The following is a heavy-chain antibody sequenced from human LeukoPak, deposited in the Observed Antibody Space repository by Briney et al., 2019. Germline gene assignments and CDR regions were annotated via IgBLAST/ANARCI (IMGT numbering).Heavy chain of an antibody. CDR1: GFTFRTCA. J-gene: IGHJ3*01. CDR3: AKVLWFGVSAPQAFDF. D-gene: IGHD3-10*01. V-gene: IGHV3-23*01. CDR2: IGSPEET. Sequence: PGGSLRLSCAASGFTFRTCAMTWVRQAPGKGLEWVSSIGSPEETYYADSVKGRFTVSRDNSKNTLFLQLNSLRAEDSAVYYCAKVLWFGVSAPQAFDFWGQGTMVTVSS.